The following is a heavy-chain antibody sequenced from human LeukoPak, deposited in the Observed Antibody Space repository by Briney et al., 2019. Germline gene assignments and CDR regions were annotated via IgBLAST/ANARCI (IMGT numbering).Heavy chain of an antibody. CDR2: IIPIFGTA. CDR1: GATFSSYA. V-gene: IGHV1-69*13. J-gene: IGHJ6*03. Sequence: SVKPSCKASGATFSSYAISWVRQAPGQGLEWRGGIIPIFGTANYEQTFHGRVAITPDESTSTAYMELSSLRSEDTAAEYCCTGPLVGATPGYYYYYMYVWGKRTTVTVAS. D-gene: IGHD1-26*01. CDR3: CTGPLVGATPGYYYYYMYV.